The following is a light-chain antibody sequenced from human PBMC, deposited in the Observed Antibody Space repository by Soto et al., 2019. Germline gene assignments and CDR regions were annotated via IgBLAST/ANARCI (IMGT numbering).Light chain of an antibody. Sequence: EIVMTQSPATLSVSPGGRATLSCRASQGISDTLAWYQQKPGQAPRLLIYGASTRAPGFPARFSGSGSGTDFTLTISSLQSEDFAVYYCQQYNNWPWTFGQGTKV. CDR2: GAS. CDR3: QQYNNWPWT. V-gene: IGKV3-15*01. CDR1: QGISDT. J-gene: IGKJ1*01.